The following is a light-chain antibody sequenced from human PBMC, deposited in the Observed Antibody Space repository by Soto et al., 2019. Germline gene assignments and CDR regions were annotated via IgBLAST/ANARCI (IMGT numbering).Light chain of an antibody. CDR3: QQSYTTPPIT. Sequence: DVQMTLYTSSLSASIGDRVTIXXQASQNIRSHLNWYQQKPGKAPELXXYSASRLQSGVPSRFGGSGSGTDFTLTISDLQPEDFATYYCQQSYTTPPITFGLGTRLEIK. V-gene: IGKV1-39*01. CDR2: SAS. J-gene: IGKJ5*01. CDR1: QNIRSH.